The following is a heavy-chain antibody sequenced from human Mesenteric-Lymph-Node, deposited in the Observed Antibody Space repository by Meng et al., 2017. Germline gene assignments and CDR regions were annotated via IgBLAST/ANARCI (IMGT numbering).Heavy chain of an antibody. Sequence: GGSLRLSCAASGFTFSSYAMSWVRQAPGKGLEWVSGISGSTNSTYHADSVKGRFTISRDNSRNTLYLQMNSLRAEDTAVYYCAKAFPNYYDTSGYYFAGDGFDIWGQGTMVTVSS. J-gene: IGHJ3*02. D-gene: IGHD3-22*01. CDR3: AKAFPNYYDTSGYYFAGDGFDI. CDR2: ISGSTNST. CDR1: GFTFSSYA. V-gene: IGHV3-23*01.